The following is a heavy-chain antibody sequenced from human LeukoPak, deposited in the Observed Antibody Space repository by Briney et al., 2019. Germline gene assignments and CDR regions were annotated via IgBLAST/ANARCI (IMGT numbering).Heavy chain of an antibody. J-gene: IGHJ4*02. D-gene: IGHD3-22*01. CDR1: GDSVSSNSAA. V-gene: IGHV6-1*01. CDR3: ARSTSGYYDF. CDR2: TYYRSKWCY. Sequence: SQTLSLTCAISGDSVSSNSAAWNWIRQSPSRGLEWLERTYYRSKWCYDYAVSVKSRMSINADTSNNQFSLQLNSVTPEDTAVYYCARSTSGYYDFWGQGTLVTVSS.